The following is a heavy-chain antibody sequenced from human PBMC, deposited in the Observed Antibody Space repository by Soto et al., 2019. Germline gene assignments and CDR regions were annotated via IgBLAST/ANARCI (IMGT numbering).Heavy chain of an antibody. V-gene: IGHV3-7*01. CDR1: GFTFSSYL. CDR2: IKQDGSEK. J-gene: IGHJ4*02. D-gene: IGHD5-18*01. CDR3: ARDVGQLWYGDYFDY. Sequence: GGSLRLSCAASGFTFSSYLMSWVRQAPGKGLEWVANIKQDGSEKYYVDSVKGRFTISRDNAKNSLYLQMNSLRAEDTAVYYCARDVGQLWYGDYFDYWGQGTLVTVSS.